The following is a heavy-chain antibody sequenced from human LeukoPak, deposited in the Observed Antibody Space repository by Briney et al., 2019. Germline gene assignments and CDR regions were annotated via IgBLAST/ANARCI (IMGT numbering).Heavy chain of an antibody. CDR3: ASSGSFRQQLVK. V-gene: IGHV4-59*01. CDR1: VGSLSSYY. J-gene: IGHJ4*02. CDR2: IYYSGST. D-gene: IGHD6-13*01. Sequence: SETLSLTCTVSVGSLSSYYWSWIPQPPGKGLEWIGYIYYSGSTSYKSSLKSRVTISVDMSKNQFSLKLRSVTAADTAVYYCASSGSFRQQLVKWGQGTLVTVSS.